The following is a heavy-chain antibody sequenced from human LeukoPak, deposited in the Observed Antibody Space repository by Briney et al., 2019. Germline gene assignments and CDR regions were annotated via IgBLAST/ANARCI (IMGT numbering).Heavy chain of an antibody. V-gene: IGHV3-48*01. J-gene: IGHJ5*02. CDR1: GFIFSDYG. Sequence: GGSLRLSCGASGFIFSDYGMNWVRQAPGKGLEWVSYISSGSSSIYYADSVKGRFTISRDNAKNSLYLQMNSLRVEDTAVYYCARVLSGSWDWFDPWGQGTLVTVSS. CDR2: ISSGSSSI. CDR3: ARVLSGSWDWFDP. D-gene: IGHD3-22*01.